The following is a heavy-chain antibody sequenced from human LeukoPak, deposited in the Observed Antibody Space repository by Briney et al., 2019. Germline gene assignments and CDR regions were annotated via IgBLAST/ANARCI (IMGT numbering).Heavy chain of an antibody. Sequence: SGGSLRLSCAASGFTFSSYGMHWVRQTPGKGLEWVSAISGSGDSTFYADSVKGRFTISRDNSKNMPYLQMSGLRAEDTAVYYCAKRYYGSGNYDPLFDSWGQGTLVTVSS. V-gene: IGHV3-23*01. CDR1: GFTFSSYG. J-gene: IGHJ4*02. CDR2: ISGSGDST. D-gene: IGHD3-10*01. CDR3: AKRYYGSGNYDPLFDS.